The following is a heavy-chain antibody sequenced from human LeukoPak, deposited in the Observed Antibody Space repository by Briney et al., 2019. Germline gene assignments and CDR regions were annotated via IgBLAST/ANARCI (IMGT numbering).Heavy chain of an antibody. CDR2: IGGRDGST. CDR1: EFTFSSYW. V-gene: IGHV3-23*01. D-gene: IGHD3-10*01. Sequence: GGSLRLSCAASEFTFSSYWMSWVRQAPGKGLEWVSAIGGRDGSTYYADSVKGRFTISRDNSKNTLYVQMNSLRAEDTAVYYCAKGHYYSSGSLDYWGQGTLVTVSS. J-gene: IGHJ4*02. CDR3: AKGHYYSSGSLDY.